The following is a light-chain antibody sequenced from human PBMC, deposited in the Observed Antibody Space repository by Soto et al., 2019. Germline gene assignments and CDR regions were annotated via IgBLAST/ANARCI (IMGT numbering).Light chain of an antibody. V-gene: IGKV3-15*01. CDR3: QQYNNWPIT. CDR2: VAS. Sequence: EIVMTQSPATLSVSPWERVTLSCRASQSVTNNLAWYQQKPGQAPRLLIYVASTRAPGIPARFSGSGSGTEFTLTISSRQSADFAVYYFQQYNNWPITFGRGTRLEIK. CDR1: QSVTNN. J-gene: IGKJ5*01.